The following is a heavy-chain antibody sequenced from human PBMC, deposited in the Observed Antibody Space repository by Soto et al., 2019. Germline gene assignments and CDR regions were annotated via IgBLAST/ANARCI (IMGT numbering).Heavy chain of an antibody. D-gene: IGHD1-26*01. CDR2: IYYSGST. J-gene: IGHJ4*02. CDR1: GGSISSSSYY. V-gene: IGHV4-39*07. CDR3: ARASGPHFDY. Sequence: SETLSLTCTVSGGSISSSSYYWGWIRQPPGKGLEWIGSIYYSGSTYYNPSLKSRVTISIDTSSNHFSLRLSSVTAADTAVYYCARASGPHFDYWGQGTLVTVSS.